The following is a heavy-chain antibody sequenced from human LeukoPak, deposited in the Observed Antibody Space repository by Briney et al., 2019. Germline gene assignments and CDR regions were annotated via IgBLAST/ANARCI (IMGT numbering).Heavy chain of an antibody. J-gene: IGHJ4*02. CDR3: ARDYQGGYGDKTVDY. D-gene: IGHD5-18*01. CDR1: GGSFSGYY. CDR2: IYYSGST. V-gene: IGHV4-39*07. Sequence: SETLSLTCAVYGGSFSGYYWGWLRQPPGKGLEWIGSIYYSGSTYYNPSLKSRVTISVDTSKNQFSLKLSSVTAADTAVYYCARDYQGGYGDKTVDYWGQGTLVTVSS.